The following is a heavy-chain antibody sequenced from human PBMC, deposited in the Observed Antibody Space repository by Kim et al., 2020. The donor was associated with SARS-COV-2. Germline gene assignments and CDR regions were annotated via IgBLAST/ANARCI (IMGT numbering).Heavy chain of an antibody. D-gene: IGHD1-26*01. Sequence: GGSLRLSCAVSGFTFRSSSMHWVRQAPGKGLEWLAIISYDGSNKYYSDSVKGRFTISRDNSENTLYLQMNNLRPEDTALYYCAREESGTYKAPDHWGQGTLVTVSS. CDR1: GFTFRSSS. J-gene: IGHJ4*02. V-gene: IGHV3-30*04. CDR2: ISYDGSNK. CDR3: AREESGTYKAPDH.